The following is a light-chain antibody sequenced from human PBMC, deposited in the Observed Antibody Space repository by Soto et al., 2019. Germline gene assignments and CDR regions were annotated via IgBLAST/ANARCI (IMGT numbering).Light chain of an antibody. Sequence: QLVLTQSSSASASLGSSVKLTCTLSSGHSSYIIAWHQQQPRKAPRYLMKLEGSGSYNKGSGVPDRFSGSSSGADRYLTISNLQFEDEADYYCEAWDSNTNWVFGGGTKLTVL. CDR2: LEGSGSY. V-gene: IGLV4-60*02. CDR1: SGHSSYI. J-gene: IGLJ3*02. CDR3: EAWDSNTNWV.